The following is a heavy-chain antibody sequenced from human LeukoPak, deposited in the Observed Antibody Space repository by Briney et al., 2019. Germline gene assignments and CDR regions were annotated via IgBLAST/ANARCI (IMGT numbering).Heavy chain of an antibody. CDR1: GFTFSSYW. J-gene: IGHJ4*02. Sequence: GGSLRLSCAASGFTFSSYWMSWVRQAPGKGLEWVANIKQDGSEKYYVDSVKGRFAISRDNAKNSLYLQMNSLRAEDTAVYYCARVRVVYAILTFDYWGQGTLVTVSS. V-gene: IGHV3-7*04. D-gene: IGHD2-8*02. CDR3: ARVRVVYAILTFDY. CDR2: IKQDGSEK.